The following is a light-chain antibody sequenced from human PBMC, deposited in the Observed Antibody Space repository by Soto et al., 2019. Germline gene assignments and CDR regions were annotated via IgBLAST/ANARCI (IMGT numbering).Light chain of an antibody. CDR1: QSVSSY. Sequence: IVLTHSPATLSLSPLERATLSFRSSQSVSSYLAWYQQKPGQAPRLLIYDASNRATGIPARFSGSGSRTDFTLTISSLEPEDFAVYYCQQRSNWPPNTFGQGTRLEIK. CDR2: DAS. CDR3: QQRSNWPPNT. J-gene: IGKJ5*01. V-gene: IGKV3-11*01.